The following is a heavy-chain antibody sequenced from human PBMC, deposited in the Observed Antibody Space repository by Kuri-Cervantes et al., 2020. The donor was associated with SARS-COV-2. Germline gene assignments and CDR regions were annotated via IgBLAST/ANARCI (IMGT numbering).Heavy chain of an antibody. J-gene: IGHJ6*02. CDR1: GFTFSSYT. Sequence: GGSLRLSCTASGFTFSSYTLYWVRQAPGKGLEWVSAISGSGGSTYYADSVKGRFTISRDNSKNTLYLQMNSLRAEDTAVYYCAKSVGDFWSGYPEAYYYYGMDVWGQGTTVTVSS. CDR3: AKSVGDFWSGYPEAYYYYGMDV. D-gene: IGHD3-3*01. V-gene: IGHV3-23*01. CDR2: ISGSGGST.